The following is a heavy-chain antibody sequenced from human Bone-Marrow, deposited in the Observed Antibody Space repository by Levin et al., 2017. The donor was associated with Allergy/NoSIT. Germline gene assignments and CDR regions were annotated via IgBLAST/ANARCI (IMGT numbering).Heavy chain of an antibody. CDR2: LTPGGGDT. Sequence: GGSLRLSCAASGFIFSDYAMSWVRQAPGKGLEWVSALTPGGGDTYYASSVKGRFTISRDNSKSTLYLQMDSLRAEDTAIYYCAKDSPYSGNYQDVAFWGQGTRVTVSS. CDR3: AKDSPYSGNYQDVAF. V-gene: IGHV3-23*01. D-gene: IGHD1-26*01. CDR1: GFIFSDYA. J-gene: IGHJ4*02.